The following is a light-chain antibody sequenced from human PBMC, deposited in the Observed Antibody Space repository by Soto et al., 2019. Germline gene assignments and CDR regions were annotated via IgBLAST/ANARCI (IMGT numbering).Light chain of an antibody. CDR3: CSSAGTYTTV. Sequence: QSALTQPRSVSGCPGQSVTISCTGTSSDVGGYNYVSWYQQHPGKAPKLMISDVSKRPSGVPDRFSGSKSGNTASLTISGLQAEDEADYYCCSSAGTYTTVFGGGTKLTVL. V-gene: IGLV2-11*01. CDR1: SSDVGGYNY. J-gene: IGLJ3*02. CDR2: DVS.